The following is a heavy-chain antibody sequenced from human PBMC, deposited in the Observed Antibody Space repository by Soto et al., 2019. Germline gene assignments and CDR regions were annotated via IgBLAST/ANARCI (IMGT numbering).Heavy chain of an antibody. CDR2: IRGNSGFA. D-gene: IGHD3-16*01. J-gene: IGHJ5*02. V-gene: IGHV3-23*01. CDR1: XXXXXXXX. CDR3: VNFICSYVPRGPFDP. Sequence: GGFLRLXCAAXXXXXXXXXXNWVRQAPGQGMEWVSGIRGNSGFAYYTDSVKGRFTISRANSNHTLFLQMNALRDEYTALYHCVNFICSYVPRGPFDPWGRASVVTGAS.